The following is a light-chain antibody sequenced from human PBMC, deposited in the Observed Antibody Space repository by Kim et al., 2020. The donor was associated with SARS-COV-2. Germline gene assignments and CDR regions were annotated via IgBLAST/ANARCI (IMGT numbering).Light chain of an antibody. Sequence: SYELTQPPSVSVSPGQTASITCSGDKLGDKHACWYQQKPGQSPVLVIYQDNKRPSGIPERFSGSNSGNTATLTISGTQAMDEADYYCQAWETSTTYGFGTGTRVTVL. V-gene: IGLV3-1*01. J-gene: IGLJ1*01. CDR3: QAWETSTTYG. CDR2: QDN. CDR1: KLGDKH.